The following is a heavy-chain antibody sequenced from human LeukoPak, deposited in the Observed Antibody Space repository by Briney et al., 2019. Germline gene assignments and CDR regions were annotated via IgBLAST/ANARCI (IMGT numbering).Heavy chain of an antibody. CDR1: GLTVNNNY. CDR2: LYIGGNT. CDR3: MTAAGYNFGQY. V-gene: IGHV3-53*01. Sequence: LRLSCAASGLTVNNNYMNWVRQAPGKGLEWVSALYIGGNTYYADSVRGRFTISRDNSKNTLYLQMNSLRAEDTAIYYCMTAAGYNFGQYWGQGTLVTVSS. D-gene: IGHD5-18*01. J-gene: IGHJ4*02.